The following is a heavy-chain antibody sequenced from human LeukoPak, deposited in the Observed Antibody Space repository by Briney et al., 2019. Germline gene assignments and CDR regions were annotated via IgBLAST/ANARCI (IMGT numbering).Heavy chain of an antibody. D-gene: IGHD2-21*02. Sequence: GGSLRLSCAASGFTVSSNYMSWVRQAPGKGLEWVAVIWHDGKHKFYADSLKGRFTISRDNSKKTALLQMNSLRAEDTAVYYCARDWGSDEAIDYWGQGTLVTVSP. CDR3: ARDWGSDEAIDY. CDR1: GFTVSSNY. V-gene: IGHV3-33*08. J-gene: IGHJ4*02. CDR2: IWHDGKHK.